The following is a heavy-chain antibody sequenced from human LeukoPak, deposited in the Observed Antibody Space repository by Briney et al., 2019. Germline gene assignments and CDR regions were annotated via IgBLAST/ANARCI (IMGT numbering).Heavy chain of an antibody. D-gene: IGHD6-19*01. J-gene: IGHJ4*02. CDR3: AKSFSSGWSD. CDR1: GGSISSSSYY. V-gene: IGHV3-23*01. Sequence: ETLSLTCTVSGGSISSSSYYWGWIRQPPGKGLEWVSAISGSGGSTYYADSVKGRFTISRDNSKNTLYLQMNSLRAEDTAVYYCAKSFSSGWSDWGQGTLVTVSS. CDR2: ISGSGGST.